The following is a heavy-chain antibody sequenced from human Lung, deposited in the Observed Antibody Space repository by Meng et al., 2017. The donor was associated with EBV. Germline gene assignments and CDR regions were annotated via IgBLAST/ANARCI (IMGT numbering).Heavy chain of an antibody. CDR3: ARDRTSNRFDY. J-gene: IGHJ4*02. D-gene: IGHD2-8*01. V-gene: IGHV3-21*01. Sequence: EVQLEESGGGLVMHGESLRLSCSASGFTLRSYSMNWVRLAPGKGLEWVSSISSNSIDIYYADLVKGRFTISRDNAKNSLFLQMNSLRAEDTAVYYCARDRTSNRFDYWGQGTLVTVSS. CDR2: ISSNSIDI. CDR1: GFTLRSYS.